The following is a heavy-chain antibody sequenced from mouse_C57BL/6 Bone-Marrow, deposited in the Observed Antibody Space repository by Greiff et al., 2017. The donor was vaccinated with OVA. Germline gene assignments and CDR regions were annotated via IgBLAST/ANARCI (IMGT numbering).Heavy chain of an antibody. CDR3: ARGGNWYFDV. CDR1: GYSFTGYF. J-gene: IGHJ1*03. Sequence: EVQLQESGPELVKPGDSVKISCKASGYSFTGYFMNWVMQSHGKSLEWIGRINPYNGDTFYNQKFKGKATLTVDKSSSTAHMELRSLTSEDSAVYYCARGGNWYFDVWGTGTTVTVSS. CDR2: INPYNGDT. V-gene: IGHV1-20*01.